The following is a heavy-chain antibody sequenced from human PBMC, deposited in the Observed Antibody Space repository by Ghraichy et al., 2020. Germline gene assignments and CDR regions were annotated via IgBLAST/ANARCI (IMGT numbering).Heavy chain of an antibody. Sequence: SLNISCAASGFTFDDYAMHWVRQAPGKGLEWVSGISWNSGSIGYADSVKGRFTISRDNAKNSLYLQMNSLRAEDTALYYCAKSLAYSSSWLEGDKYYFDYWGQGTLVTVSS. CDR3: AKSLAYSSSWLEGDKYYFDY. CDR2: ISWNSGSI. J-gene: IGHJ4*02. CDR1: GFTFDDYA. V-gene: IGHV3-9*01. D-gene: IGHD6-13*01.